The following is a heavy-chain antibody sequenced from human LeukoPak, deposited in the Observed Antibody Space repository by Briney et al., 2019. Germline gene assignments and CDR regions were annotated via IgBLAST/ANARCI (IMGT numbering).Heavy chain of an antibody. Sequence: GGSLRLSCAASGFTFSDYYMSWIRQAPGKGLEWVSYISSSGSTIYYADSVKGRFTISRDNSKNTVNLQMNRLRVEDTAIYYCAKDWIQFNRVFDCFDSWGQGTLVTVSS. CDR1: GFTFSDYY. J-gene: IGHJ4*02. D-gene: IGHD5-18*01. V-gene: IGHV3-11*01. CDR2: ISSSGSTI. CDR3: AKDWIQFNRVFDCFDS.